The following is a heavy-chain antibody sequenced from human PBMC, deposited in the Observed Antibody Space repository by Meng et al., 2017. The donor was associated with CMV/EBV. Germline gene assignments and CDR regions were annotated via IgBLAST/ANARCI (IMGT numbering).Heavy chain of an antibody. Sequence: SLKISCAASGFTFDDYAMHWVRRAPGKGLEWVSGISWNSGSIGYADSVKGRFTISRDNAKNSLYLQMNSLRAEDMALYYCAKDMRRNGDYTAWDYWGQGTLVTVSS. CDR2: ISWNSGSI. V-gene: IGHV3-9*03. CDR3: AKDMRRNGDYTAWDY. D-gene: IGHD4-17*01. J-gene: IGHJ4*02. CDR1: GFTFDDYA.